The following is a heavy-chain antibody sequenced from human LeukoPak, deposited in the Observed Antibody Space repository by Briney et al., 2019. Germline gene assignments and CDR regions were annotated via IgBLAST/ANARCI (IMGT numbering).Heavy chain of an antibody. CDR3: ARGGDEDTAIDY. Sequence: ASVKLSCKASGFTFTRYSITWVRQAPGKGLEWMGWISDYNGNTNYAQKYQGRVTMTTDTSTRTAYMELRSLRSDDTAVYYCARGGDEDTAIDYWGQGTLVTVSS. V-gene: IGHV1-18*01. D-gene: IGHD5-18*01. J-gene: IGHJ4*02. CDR2: ISDYNGNT. CDR1: GFTFTRYS.